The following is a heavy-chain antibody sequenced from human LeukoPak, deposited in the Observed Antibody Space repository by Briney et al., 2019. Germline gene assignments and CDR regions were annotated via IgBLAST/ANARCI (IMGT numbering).Heavy chain of an antibody. D-gene: IGHD3-10*01. J-gene: IGHJ4*02. CDR2: ISYDGSNK. CDR3: ASLIWFGELLDY. Sequence: PGGSLRLSCAASGSTFSSYAMHWVRQAPGKGLEWVAVISYDGSNKYYADSVKGRFTISRDNSKNTLYLQMNSLRAEDTAVYYCASLIWFGELLDYWGQGTLVTVSS. CDR1: GSTFSSYA. V-gene: IGHV3-30-3*01.